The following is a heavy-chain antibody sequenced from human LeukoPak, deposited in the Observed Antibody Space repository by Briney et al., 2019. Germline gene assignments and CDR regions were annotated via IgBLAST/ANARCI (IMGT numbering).Heavy chain of an antibody. J-gene: IGHJ4*02. CDR2: IIALLETT. CDR3: ARGQYYDFWSGYYYSPHFDY. CDR1: GGIFNSYA. D-gene: IGHD3-3*01. V-gene: IGHV1-69*04. Sequence: SVKVSCKASGGIFNSYAFSWVRQAPGQGLEWMGRIIALLETTEYAQKFQGRITITADKSTSTAYMELNRLRSDDTAVYYCARGQYYDFWSGYYYSPHFDYWGQGTLVTVSS.